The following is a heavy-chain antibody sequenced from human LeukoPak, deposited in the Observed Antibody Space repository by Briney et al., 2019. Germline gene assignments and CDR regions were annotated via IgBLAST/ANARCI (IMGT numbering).Heavy chain of an antibody. CDR3: AKDWDS. J-gene: IGHJ4*02. Sequence: GGSLRLSCVASGFPFRSNAMNWVRQAPGKGLEWVPVISGSGGGGTYYADSVKGRFTISRDNSKNTLYLEMNSLRADDTAAYYCAKDWDSWGQGTLVTVSS. CDR2: ISGSGGGGT. CDR1: GFPFRSNA. V-gene: IGHV3-23*01. D-gene: IGHD1-26*01.